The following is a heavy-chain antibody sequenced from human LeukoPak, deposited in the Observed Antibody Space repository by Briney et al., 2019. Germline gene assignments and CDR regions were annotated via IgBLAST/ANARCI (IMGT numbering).Heavy chain of an antibody. CDR2: ISASGGTT. D-gene: IGHD3-22*01. J-gene: IGHJ5*02. CDR1: GFTFSDYA. V-gene: IGHV3-23*01. CDR3: AKNRHDSSRLPFDP. Sequence: GGSLRLSCAASGFTFSDYAMGWVRQAPGKGLEWVAAISASGGTTNYADSVKGRFTISRDNSKNTVSLQMNSLRAEDTAEYYCAKNRHDSSRLPFDPWGQGTLVTVSS.